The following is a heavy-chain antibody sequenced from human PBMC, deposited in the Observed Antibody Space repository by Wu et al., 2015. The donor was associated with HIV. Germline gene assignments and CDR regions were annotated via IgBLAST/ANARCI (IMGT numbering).Heavy chain of an antibody. D-gene: IGHD3-22*01. CDR3: ARDSYYYDSSGAFDY. CDR1: GDSFYSYA. V-gene: IGHV1-69*05. CDR2: INPLFGTT. J-gene: IGHJ4*02. Sequence: QVQLVQFGAEVKKPGSSVKVTCKASGDSFYSYAISWVRQAPGQGFEWLGGINPLFGTTKNAQKFQDRVTITTDESRGSAYLELSSLRSEDTAVYYCARDSYYYDSSGAFDYWGQGTLVTVSS.